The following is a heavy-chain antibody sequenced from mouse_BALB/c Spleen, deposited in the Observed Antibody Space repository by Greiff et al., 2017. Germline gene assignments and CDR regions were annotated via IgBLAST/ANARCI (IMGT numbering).Heavy chain of an antibody. Sequence: EVHLVESGAGLVKPGGSLKLSCADFGFTFSSYAMSWVRQSPEKRQEWVGELSSGGSYTYYPATVTGRFTISRDNAKNTLYLDMSSLRSEDTAMYYCSRVSRYDVGYAMDYCVQGASVSVSS. CDR2: LSSGGSYT. V-gene: IGHV5-9-4*01. J-gene: IGHJ4*01. CDR1: GFTFSSYA. CDR3: SRVSRYDVGYAMDY. D-gene: IGHD2-14*01.